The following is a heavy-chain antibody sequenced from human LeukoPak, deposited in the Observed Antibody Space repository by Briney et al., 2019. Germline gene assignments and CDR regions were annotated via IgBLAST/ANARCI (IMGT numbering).Heavy chain of an antibody. D-gene: IGHD3-10*01. CDR3: ARRSGFGELSVDY. CDR2: IYHSGST. J-gene: IGHJ4*02. Sequence: SETLSLTGAVSGYSISSGYYWGWIRQPPGKGLEWIGSIYHSGSTYYNPSLKSRVTISVDTSKNQFSLKLSSVTAADTAVYYCARRSGFGELSVDYWGQGTLVTVSS. CDR1: GYSISSGYY. V-gene: IGHV4-38-2*01.